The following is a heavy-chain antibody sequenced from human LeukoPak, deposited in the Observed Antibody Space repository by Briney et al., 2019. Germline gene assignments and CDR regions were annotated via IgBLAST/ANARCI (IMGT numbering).Heavy chain of an antibody. CDR3: AMTIPYGSGRQHPGKYYFDY. D-gene: IGHD3-10*01. CDR1: GFTVSSNY. V-gene: IGHV3-53*01. CDR2: IYSGGNT. J-gene: IGHJ4*02. Sequence: GGSLRLSCAASGFTVSSNYMSWVRQAPGKGLEWVSVIYSGGNTYYADSVKGRFTISRDNSKNTVYFQLDSLRAEDTAVYYCAMTIPYGSGRQHPGKYYFDYWGQGTLVTVSS.